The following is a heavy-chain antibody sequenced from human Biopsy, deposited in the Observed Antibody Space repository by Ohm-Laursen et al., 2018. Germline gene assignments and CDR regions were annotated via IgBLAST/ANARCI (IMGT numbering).Heavy chain of an antibody. CDR2: IFYRGST. V-gene: IGHV4-39*01. Sequence: SDTLSLTCTVSGGSISNNNYYWGWIRQPPGKGLEWIGSIFYRGSTHYKPSLKSRINISVDTSKNQFSLKLNSVTAADTAVYYCARDYDTSGYYYASWGQGTLVTVSS. J-gene: IGHJ5*02. CDR1: GGSISNNNYY. D-gene: IGHD3-22*01. CDR3: ARDYDTSGYYYAS.